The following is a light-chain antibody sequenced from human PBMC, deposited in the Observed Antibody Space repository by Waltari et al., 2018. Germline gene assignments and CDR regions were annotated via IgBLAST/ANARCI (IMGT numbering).Light chain of an antibody. CDR3: QQYGSSVMYT. CDR2: GAS. J-gene: IGKJ2*01. Sequence: VLTQSPAPLSLSPGERATLSCRASQSLTKKYLAWYQQKPGQAPRLLIYGASSRAAGIPDRFSGSGSGTDFTLTISRLEPEDFAVYYCQQYGSSVMYTFGQGTKLEIK. V-gene: IGKV3-20*01. CDR1: QSLTKKY.